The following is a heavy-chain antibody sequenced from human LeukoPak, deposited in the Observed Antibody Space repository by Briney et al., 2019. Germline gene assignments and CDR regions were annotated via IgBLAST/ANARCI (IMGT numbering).Heavy chain of an antibody. V-gene: IGHV5-51*01. CDR2: ISPSDSDA. J-gene: IGHJ4*02. CDR3: ARRGCSATSCSPYYFDY. D-gene: IGHD2-2*01. CDR1: GYSFTSYW. Sequence: GESLKISCKGSGYSFTSYWVGWVRQMPGQGLEWMGIISPSDSDASYSPSFQGQVTISVDKSISTAYLQWSSLKASDTAMYYCARRGCSATSCSPYYFDYWGQGTLVTVSS.